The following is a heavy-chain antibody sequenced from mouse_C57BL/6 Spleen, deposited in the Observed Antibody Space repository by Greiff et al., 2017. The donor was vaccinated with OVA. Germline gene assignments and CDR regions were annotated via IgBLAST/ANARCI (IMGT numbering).Heavy chain of an antibody. CDR3: AGGIGAY. J-gene: IGHJ3*01. CDR1: GFTFSSYG. Sequence: EVQLVESGGDLVKPGGSLKLSCAASGFTFSSYGMSWVRQTPDKRLEWVATISSGGSYTYYPDSVKGRFTISRDNAKNTLYLQMSSLKSEDTAMYYCAGGIGAYWGQGTLVTVSA. CDR2: ISSGGSYT. V-gene: IGHV5-6*01.